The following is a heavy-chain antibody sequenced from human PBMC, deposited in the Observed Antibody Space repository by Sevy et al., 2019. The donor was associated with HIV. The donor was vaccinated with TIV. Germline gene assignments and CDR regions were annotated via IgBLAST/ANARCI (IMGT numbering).Heavy chain of an antibody. V-gene: IGHV3-33*01. CDR2: IWFDGSNT. D-gene: IGHD4-17*01. J-gene: IGHJ4*02. CDR1: GFTFSTYG. CDR3: ARDLEFYDYGDYGPAFMPDY. Sequence: GGSLRLSCAASGFTFSTYGMHWVRQAPGKGLEWVAVIWFDGSNTYYADSVKGRFTISRDIAKNTLHLQMNSLIAEDTDVYYCARDLEFYDYGDYGPAFMPDYWGQGTLVTVSS.